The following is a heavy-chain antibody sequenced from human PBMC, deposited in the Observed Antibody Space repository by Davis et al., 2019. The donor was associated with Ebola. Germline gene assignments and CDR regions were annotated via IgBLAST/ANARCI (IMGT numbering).Heavy chain of an antibody. Sequence: AASVKVSCKASGYTFTNYGISWVRQAPGQGLEWMGWINTNTGNPTYAQAFKGRFVFSLDTSVSTAYLQISSLKAADTALYYCARGGLSARPMRDYWGQGTLVTVSA. CDR1: GYTFTNYG. J-gene: IGHJ4*02. CDR3: ARGGLSARPMRDY. CDR2: INTNTGNP. V-gene: IGHV7-4-1*02. D-gene: IGHD6-6*01.